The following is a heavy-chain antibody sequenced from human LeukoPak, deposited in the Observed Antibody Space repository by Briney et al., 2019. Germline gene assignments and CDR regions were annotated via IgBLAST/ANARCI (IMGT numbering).Heavy chain of an antibody. CDR3: ARVSKAAIFGVVTIDAFDI. CDR1: GYAFTSSD. D-gene: IGHD3-3*01. CDR2: MNPNSGNT. J-gene: IGHJ3*02. Sequence: GASVKVSCKTSGYAFTSSDINWVRQATGQGLEWMGWMNPNSGNTGYAQKFQGRVTITRNTSISTAYMELSSLRSEDTAVYYCARVSKAAIFGVVTIDAFDIWGQGTMVTVSS. V-gene: IGHV1-8*01.